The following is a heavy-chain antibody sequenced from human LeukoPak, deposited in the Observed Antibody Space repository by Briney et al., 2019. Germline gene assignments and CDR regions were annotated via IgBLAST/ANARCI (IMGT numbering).Heavy chain of an antibody. CDR3: ARHRNFFDY. Sequence: KPSETLSLTCTVSGDSISSSYWSWIRQPPGKGLEWIGYIYYSGNTNYNPSLKSRVTISADTSRNRFSLKLSSVTAADTAVYYCARHRNFFDYWGQGILVTVSS. J-gene: IGHJ4*02. CDR1: GDSISSSY. CDR2: IYYSGNT. D-gene: IGHD2/OR15-2a*01. V-gene: IGHV4-59*01.